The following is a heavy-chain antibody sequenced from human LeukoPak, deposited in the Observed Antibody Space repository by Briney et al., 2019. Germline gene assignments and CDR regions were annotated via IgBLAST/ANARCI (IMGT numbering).Heavy chain of an antibody. CDR3: ARPSDILTGQNAFDI. CDR2: INHSGST. Sequence: SETLSLTCAVYVGSFSGYCWSWIRQPPGKGLEWIGEINHSGSTTYNPSLTSRVTISLDTSENHFSLKLSSVTAADTAVYYCARPSDILTGQNAFDIWGQGTMVTVSS. D-gene: IGHD3-9*01. V-gene: IGHV4-34*01. CDR1: VGSFSGYC. J-gene: IGHJ3*02.